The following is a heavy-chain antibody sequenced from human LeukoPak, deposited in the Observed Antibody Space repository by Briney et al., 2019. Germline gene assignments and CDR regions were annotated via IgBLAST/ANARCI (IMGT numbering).Heavy chain of an antibody. CDR2: ISYSGAT. D-gene: IGHD1-14*01. CDR3: ARDGFYYHYYMDV. J-gene: IGHJ6*03. Sequence: KPSETLSLTCTLSGGTVTSSTYFWGWIRQPPGRGLEWIGSISYSGATYYNPSLKSRVSVSVHTSKNQFSLKLSSVTAADTAVYYCARDGFYYHYYMDVWGEGTTVTVSS. CDR1: GGTVTSSTYF. V-gene: IGHV4-39*07.